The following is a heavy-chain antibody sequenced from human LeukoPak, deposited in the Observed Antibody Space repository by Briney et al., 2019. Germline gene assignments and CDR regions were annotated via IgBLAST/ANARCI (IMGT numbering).Heavy chain of an antibody. Sequence: GGSLRLSCEASGFMFSNYAMNWVRQAPGKGLQWVSSIIPSGGYTYLADSVKGRFTISRDNAKNSLFLQMNSLRVEGTAVYYCATEGVVGGAAHFDYWGQGTLVTVSS. CDR2: IIPSGGYT. CDR3: ATEGVVGGAAHFDY. D-gene: IGHD1-26*01. CDR1: GFMFSNYA. J-gene: IGHJ4*02. V-gene: IGHV3-21*01.